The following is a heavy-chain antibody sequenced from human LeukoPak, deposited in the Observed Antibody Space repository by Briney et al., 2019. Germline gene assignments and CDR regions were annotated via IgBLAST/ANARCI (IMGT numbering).Heavy chain of an antibody. Sequence: SETLSLTCTVSGVSISSYYWSWIRQPPGKGLEWIGYIYYSGSTNYNPSLKSRVTISVDTSKNQFSLKLSSVTAADTAVYYCARDVGSSWRGDAFDIWGQGTMVTVSP. J-gene: IGHJ3*02. CDR2: IYYSGST. V-gene: IGHV4-59*01. D-gene: IGHD6-13*01. CDR1: GVSISSYY. CDR3: ARDVGSSWRGDAFDI.